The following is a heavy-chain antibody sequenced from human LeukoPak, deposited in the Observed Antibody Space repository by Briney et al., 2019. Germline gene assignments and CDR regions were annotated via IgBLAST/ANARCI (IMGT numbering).Heavy chain of an antibody. J-gene: IGHJ4*02. Sequence: GASVKVSCKASGYTFTSNYIHWVRQAAGQGLEWMGMIYPRGGSTSYAQKFQGRVTVTRDTSTSTVHMELSGLRSEDTAVYYCARDQEGFDYWGQGTLVTVSS. V-gene: IGHV1-46*01. CDR2: IYPRGGST. CDR1: GYTFTSNY. CDR3: ARDQEGFDY.